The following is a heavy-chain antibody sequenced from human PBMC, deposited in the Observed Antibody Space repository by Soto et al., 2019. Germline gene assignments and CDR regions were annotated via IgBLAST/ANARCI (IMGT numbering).Heavy chain of an antibody. CDR3: ASGTGGYSSGGGS. J-gene: IGHJ5*02. CDR2: ISYDGSNK. CDR1: GFTFSSYA. V-gene: IGHV3-30-3*01. Sequence: QVQLVESGGGGVQPGRSLRLSCAASGFTFSSYAMHWVRQAPGKGLEWVAVISYDGSNKYYADSVKGRFTISRDNSKNTLYLQMNSLRAEDTAVYYCASGTGGYSSGGGSWGQGTLVTVSS. D-gene: IGHD6-19*01.